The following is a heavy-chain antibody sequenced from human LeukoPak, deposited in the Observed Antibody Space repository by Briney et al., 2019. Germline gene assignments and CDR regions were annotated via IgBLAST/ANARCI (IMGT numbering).Heavy chain of an antibody. Sequence: SETLSLTCAVYGGSFSGYYWSWIRKPPGKGLEWIGAINHSGSTNYNPPLKSRVTISVDTSKNQFSLKLSSVTAADTAVYYCARGPLSSGWYGYGFDPWGQGTLVTVSS. CDR2: INHSGST. D-gene: IGHD6-19*01. CDR3: ARGPLSSGWYGYGFDP. V-gene: IGHV4-34*01. J-gene: IGHJ5*02. CDR1: GGSFSGYY.